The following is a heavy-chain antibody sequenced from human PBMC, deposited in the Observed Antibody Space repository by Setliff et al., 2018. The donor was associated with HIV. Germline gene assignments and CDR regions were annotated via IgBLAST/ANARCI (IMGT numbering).Heavy chain of an antibody. Sequence: SATLSLTCTVSGGSPSSTTYYWGWIRQPPGKGLEWIGIIDYSGNTYYNPSLKSRITISVDTSKNQFSLKLSSVTAADTAVYYCERSGPVWFGEPPYYFDSWGLGTLVTVSS. CDR1: GGSPSSTTYY. V-gene: IGHV4-39*07. J-gene: IGHJ4*02. CDR3: ERSGPVWFGEPPYYFDS. D-gene: IGHD3-10*01. CDR2: IDYSGNT.